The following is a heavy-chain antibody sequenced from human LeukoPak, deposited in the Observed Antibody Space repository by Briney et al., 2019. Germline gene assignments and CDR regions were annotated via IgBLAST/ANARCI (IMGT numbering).Heavy chain of an antibody. V-gene: IGHV3-74*01. J-gene: IGHJ4*02. CDR2: INTDGTVT. D-gene: IGHD6-19*01. CDR3: ATKQWLAPPPDS. CDR1: GFTFSNYW. Sequence: GGSLRLSCAASGFTFSNYWMLWARQAPGKGLESVSRINTDGTVTTYADSVKGRFTVSRDNADNTMFLQMNSVRDEDTAVYYCATKQWLAPPPDSWGQGTPVTVSS.